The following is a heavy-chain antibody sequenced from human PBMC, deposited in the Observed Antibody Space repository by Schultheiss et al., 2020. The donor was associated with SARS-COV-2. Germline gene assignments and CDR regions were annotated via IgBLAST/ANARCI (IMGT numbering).Heavy chain of an antibody. J-gene: IGHJ4*02. V-gene: IGHV4-39*01. CDR3: ASSFDYFDY. Sequence: SETLSLTCTVSGGSISSSSYYWGWIRQPPGKGLEWNGSIYYSGSTYYNPSLKSRVTISVDTSNNQFSLKLSSVTAADTAVYYCASSFDYFDYWGQGTLVTVS. CDR1: GGSISSSSYY. CDR2: IYYSGST.